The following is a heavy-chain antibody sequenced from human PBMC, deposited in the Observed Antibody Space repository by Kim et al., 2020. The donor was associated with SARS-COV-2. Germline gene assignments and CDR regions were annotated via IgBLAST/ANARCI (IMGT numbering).Heavy chain of an antibody. Sequence: SETLSLTCTVSGGSFSGYYWSWIRQPPGKGLEWIGGIHHSGNTNYNPSLNSRVTISVDTSKNQFSLTLSSVTAADTAVYYCARGIGYSSGLIYYFDYWGQGTLVTVSS. D-gene: IGHD6-25*01. J-gene: IGHJ4*02. CDR1: GGSFSGYY. V-gene: IGHV4-34*01. CDR3: ARGIGYSSGLIYYFDY. CDR2: IHHSGNT.